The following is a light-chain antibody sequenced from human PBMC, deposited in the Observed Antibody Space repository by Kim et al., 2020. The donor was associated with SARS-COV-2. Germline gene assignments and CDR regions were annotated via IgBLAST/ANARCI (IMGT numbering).Light chain of an antibody. CDR3: HHYNSYPLT. J-gene: IGKJ4*01. CDR1: QSISSW. V-gene: IGKV1-5*03. CDR2: KAS. Sequence: DIQMTQSPSTLSASVGDRVTITCRASQSISSWLAWYQQKPGKAPKLLIYKASSLERGVPSRFSGSGSGTEFTLTISSLQPDDFATYYLHHYNSYPLTFGGGTKVDIK.